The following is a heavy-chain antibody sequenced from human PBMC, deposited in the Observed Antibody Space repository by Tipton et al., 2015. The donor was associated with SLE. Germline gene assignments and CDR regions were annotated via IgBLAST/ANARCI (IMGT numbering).Heavy chain of an antibody. CDR3: ARGRGGEFLDY. CDR2: IWYDGSNK. V-gene: IGHV3-33*01. D-gene: IGHD3-16*01. Sequence: SLRLSCVASGFTFSTSAMHWVRQAPGKGLEWVAVIWYDGSNKLYADSVKGRFTISRDNSKNTVSLQMNSLRVEDTAVYFCARGRGGEFLDYWGQGTLVTVSS. J-gene: IGHJ4*02. CDR1: GFTFSTSA.